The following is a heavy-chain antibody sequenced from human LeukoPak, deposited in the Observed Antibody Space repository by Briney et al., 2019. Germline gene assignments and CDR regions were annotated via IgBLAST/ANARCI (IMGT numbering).Heavy chain of an antibody. CDR2: IYNSGRT. J-gene: IGHJ5*02. D-gene: IGHD6-19*01. CDR1: GGSISSHY. Sequence: SETLSLTCTVSGGSISSHYWSWIRQPPGKGLEWIGYIYNSGRTNYNPSLKSRVTISADTSKNQFSLKLSSVTAADTGVYYCARHAAVEDSSGRSPLWWFDPWGQGTLVTVST. V-gene: IGHV4-59*08. CDR3: ARHAAVEDSSGRSPLWWFDP.